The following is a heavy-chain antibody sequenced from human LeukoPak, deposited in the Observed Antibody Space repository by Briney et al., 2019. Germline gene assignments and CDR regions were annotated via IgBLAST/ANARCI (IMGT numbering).Heavy chain of an antibody. CDR1: GGTFSSYA. CDR2: IIPILGIA. D-gene: IGHD1-26*01. CDR3: AREEVGATQGY. V-gene: IGHV1-69*04. Sequence: GASVKVSCKASGGTFSSYAISWVRPAPGQGLGWMGRIIPILGIANYAQKFQGRVTITADKSTSTAYMELSSLRSEDTAVYYCAREEVGATQGYWGQGTLVTVSS. J-gene: IGHJ4*02.